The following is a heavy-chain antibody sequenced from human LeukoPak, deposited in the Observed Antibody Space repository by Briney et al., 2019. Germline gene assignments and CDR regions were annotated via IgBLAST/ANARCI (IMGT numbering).Heavy chain of an antibody. CDR2: ISSSGSTR. CDR3: ARGGLQMATIYWYFDL. V-gene: IGHV3-48*03. CDR1: GFTLRTYE. Sequence: PGGSLRLSCAASGFTLRTYEMNWVRQAPGKGLEWVSYISSSGSTRYYADSVKGRFTISRDDAKNSVYLQMNSLRGEDTAVYYCARGGLQMATIYWYFDLWGRGTLVTVSS. J-gene: IGHJ2*01. D-gene: IGHD5-24*01.